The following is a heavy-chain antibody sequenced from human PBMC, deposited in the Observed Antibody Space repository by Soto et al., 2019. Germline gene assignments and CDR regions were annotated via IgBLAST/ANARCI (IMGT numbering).Heavy chain of an antibody. D-gene: IGHD5-12*01. CDR2: IKSKTDGGTT. CDR1: GFTFSNAW. Sequence: GGSLRLSCAASGFTFSNAWMNWVRQAPGKGLEWVGRIKSKTDGGTTDYAAPVKGRFTISRDDSKNTLYLQMNSLKTEDTAVYYCEGATIDSPPYYYGMDVWGQGTTVTVSS. J-gene: IGHJ6*02. CDR3: EGATIDSPPYYYGMDV. V-gene: IGHV3-15*07.